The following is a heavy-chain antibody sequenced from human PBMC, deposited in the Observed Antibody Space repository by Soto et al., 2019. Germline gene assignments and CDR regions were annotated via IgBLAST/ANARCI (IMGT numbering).Heavy chain of an antibody. CDR1: GYTFTSYD. CDR2: MNPNSGNT. CDR3: ARVNGYSYGYLYYYYGMDV. J-gene: IGHJ6*02. Sequence: ASVKVSCKASGYTFTSYDINWVRQATGQGLEWMGWMNPNSGNTGYAQKFQGRVTMTRNTSISTAYMELSSLRSEDTAVYYCARVNGYSYGYLYYYYGMDVWGQGTTVTSP. V-gene: IGHV1-8*01. D-gene: IGHD5-18*01.